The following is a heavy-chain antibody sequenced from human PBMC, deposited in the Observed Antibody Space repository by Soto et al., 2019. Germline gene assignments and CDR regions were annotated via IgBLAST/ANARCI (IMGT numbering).Heavy chain of an antibody. CDR1: GGSISSYY. D-gene: IGHD6-13*01. CDR3: ASHSSHWPFFDY. Sequence: SETLSLTCTVSGGSISSYYWSWIRQPPGKGLEWIGYIYYTGLSNSNPSLNSRVTMSVDTSKNQFSLKLSSVTAADTAVYYCASHSSHWPFFDYWGQGIQVTVSS. CDR2: IYYTGLS. V-gene: IGHV4-59*01. J-gene: IGHJ4*02.